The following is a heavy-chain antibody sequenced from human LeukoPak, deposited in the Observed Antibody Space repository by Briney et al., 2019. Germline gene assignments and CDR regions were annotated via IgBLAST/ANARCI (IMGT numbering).Heavy chain of an antibody. CDR2: INPNSGGT. D-gene: IGHD3-22*01. V-gene: IGHV1-2*02. CDR3: ARDGLDDSSGYYDY. CDR1: GYTFTGYY. Sequence: ASVEVSCKASGYTFTGYYMHWVRQAPGQGLEWMGWINPNSGGTNYAQKFQGRVTMTRDTSISTAYMELSRLRSDDTAVYYCARDGLDDSSGYYDYWGQGTLVTVSS. J-gene: IGHJ4*02.